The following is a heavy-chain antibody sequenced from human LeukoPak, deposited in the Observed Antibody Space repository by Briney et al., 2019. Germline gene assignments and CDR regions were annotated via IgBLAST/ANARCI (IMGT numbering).Heavy chain of an antibody. CDR3: VKDMSVAALAWELDY. J-gene: IGHJ4*02. V-gene: IGHV3-9*01. D-gene: IGHD6-19*01. CDR1: GFSLEDYA. Sequence: PGGSLRLSCAASGFSLEDYAMHWVRPAPGEGLWRGVGTSWKSDPLYATSVKGRFTISRANAKNSLYLQMTCLRVEDTAFYYSVKDMSVAALAWELDYWGQGTLVTVSS. CDR2: TSWKSDPL.